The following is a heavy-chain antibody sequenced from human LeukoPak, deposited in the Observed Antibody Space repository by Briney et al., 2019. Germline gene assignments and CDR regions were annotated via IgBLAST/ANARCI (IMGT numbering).Heavy chain of an antibody. Sequence: SETLSLTCTVSGGSISSYYWSWIRQPPGKGLEWIGYIYYSGSTNYNPSLKSRVTISVDTSKNRFSLKLSSVTAADTAVYYCASMVVGATSAVDYWGQGTLVTVSS. CDR3: ASMVVGATSAVDY. D-gene: IGHD1-26*01. J-gene: IGHJ4*02. CDR2: IYYSGST. CDR1: GGSISSYY. V-gene: IGHV4-59*01.